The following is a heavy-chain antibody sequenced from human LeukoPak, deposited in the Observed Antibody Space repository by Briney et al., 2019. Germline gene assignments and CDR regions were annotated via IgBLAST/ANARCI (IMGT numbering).Heavy chain of an antibody. CDR2: IWYDGSNK. J-gene: IGHJ5*02. CDR1: GFTFSSYG. Sequence: GGSLRLSCAASGFTFSSYGMNWVRQAPGKGLEWVAVIWYDGSNKYYADSVKGRFTISRDNSKNTLYLQMNSLRAEDTAVYYCAKGGGSYYAGNWFDPWGQGTLVTVSS. V-gene: IGHV3-33*06. CDR3: AKGGGSYYAGNWFDP. D-gene: IGHD1-26*01.